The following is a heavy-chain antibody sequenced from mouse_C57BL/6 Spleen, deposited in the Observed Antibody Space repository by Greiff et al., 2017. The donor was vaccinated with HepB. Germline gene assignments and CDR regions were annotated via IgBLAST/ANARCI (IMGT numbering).Heavy chain of an antibody. D-gene: IGHD2-5*01. CDR1: GYSFTGYY. CDR3: ARSGSKTLYYAMDY. J-gene: IGHJ4*01. V-gene: IGHV1-31*01. Sequence: VQLQQSGPELVKPGASVKISCKASGYSFTGYYMHWVKQSHGNILDWIGYIYPYNGASSYNQKFKGKATLTVDKSSSTAYMELRSLTSEDSAVYYCARSGSKTLYYAMDYWGQGTSVTVSS. CDR2: IYPYNGAS.